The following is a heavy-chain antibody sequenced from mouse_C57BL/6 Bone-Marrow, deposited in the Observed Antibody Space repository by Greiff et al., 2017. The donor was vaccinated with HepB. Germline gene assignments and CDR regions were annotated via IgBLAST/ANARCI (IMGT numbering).Heavy chain of an antibody. CDR1: GFSLTSYG. D-gene: IGHD1-3*01. CDR2: IWSGGST. Sequence: VKLVESGPGLVQPSQSLSITCTASGFSLTSYGVHWVRQSPGKGLEWLGVIWSGGSTDYNAAFIARLSISKDNSKCQVFFKMHSLQADDTAIYYCARNWDNYVRYYAMGYWGQGTSVTVSS. CDR3: ARNWDNYVRYYAMGY. V-gene: IGHV2-2*01. J-gene: IGHJ4*01.